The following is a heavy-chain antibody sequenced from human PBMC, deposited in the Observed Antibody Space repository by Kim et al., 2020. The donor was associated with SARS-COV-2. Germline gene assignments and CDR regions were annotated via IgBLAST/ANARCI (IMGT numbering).Heavy chain of an antibody. D-gene: IGHD6-19*01. CDR3: RGSGWPFDD. J-gene: IGHJ4*02. CDR2: INEDGSER. V-gene: IGHV3-7*01. CDR1: GFTFSSYW. Sequence: GGSLRLSCAASGFTFSSYWMSWVRQAPGKGLEWLANINEDGSERYYVDSVKGRFTISRDNAKNSVYLQMNSLRAGDTAVYYCRGSGWPFDDWGQGTLVTVSS.